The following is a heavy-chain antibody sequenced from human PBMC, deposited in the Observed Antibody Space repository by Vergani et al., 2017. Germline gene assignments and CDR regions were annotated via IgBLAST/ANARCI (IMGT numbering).Heavy chain of an antibody. CDR3: ARDRARIAVGGPDWFDP. CDR1: GFTFSSYS. D-gene: IGHD6-19*01. CDR2: ISSSSSYR. Sequence: EVQLVESGGGLVKPGGSLRLSCAASGFTFSSYSMNWVRQAPGKGLGWVSSISSSSSYRYYADSVKGRFTISRENAKNSLYLQMNSLRAEDTAVYYCARDRARIAVGGPDWFDPWGQGTLVTVSS. J-gene: IGHJ5*02. V-gene: IGHV3-21*01.